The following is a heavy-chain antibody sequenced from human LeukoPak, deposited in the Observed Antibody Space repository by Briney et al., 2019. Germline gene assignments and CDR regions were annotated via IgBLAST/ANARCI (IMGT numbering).Heavy chain of an antibody. CDR2: IRYDGNNK. J-gene: IGHJ4*02. D-gene: IGHD1-26*01. Sequence: PGGSLRLSCAASGFPFSSYGLHWVRQAPGRGLEGVAFIRYDGNNKYYADSVKGRFIISRDNSKNTLYLQMNSLRTEDTAVYYCAKGTVGAYEIDYWGQGTPVTVSS. CDR1: GFPFSSYG. V-gene: IGHV3-30*02. CDR3: AKGTVGAYEIDY.